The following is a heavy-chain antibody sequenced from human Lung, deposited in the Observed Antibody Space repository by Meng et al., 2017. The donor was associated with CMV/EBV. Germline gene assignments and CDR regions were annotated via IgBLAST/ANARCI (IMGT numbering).Heavy chain of an antibody. V-gene: IGHV3-66*02. CDR1: GFTVINNY. J-gene: IGHJ3*02. CDR3: AREKEGRMSTISAFDI. CDR2: IYAGGST. D-gene: IGHD5-24*01. Sequence: GESLKTPCAAPGFTVINNYMNWVRQAPGKGLEWVSIIYAGGSTDYADSVNGRFTISRDNSHATLYLQMNSLRPEDTAVYYCAREKEGRMSTISAFDIWGQGTXVTVSS.